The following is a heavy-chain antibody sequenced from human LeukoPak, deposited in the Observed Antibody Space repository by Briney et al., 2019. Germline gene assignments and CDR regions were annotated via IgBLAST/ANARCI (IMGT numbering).Heavy chain of an antibody. V-gene: IGHV5-51*03. CDR2: IYPGDSDT. CDR3: ARRGRYYYDSSGYVDY. D-gene: IGHD3-22*01. J-gene: IGHJ4*02. CDR1: GYSFTSYW. Sequence: GKSLKISCKGSGYSFTSYWIGWVRQMPGKGLEWMGIIYPGDSDTRYSPFFQGQVTISADKSISTAYLQWSSLKASDTAMYYCARRGRYYYDSSGYVDYWGQGTLVTVSS.